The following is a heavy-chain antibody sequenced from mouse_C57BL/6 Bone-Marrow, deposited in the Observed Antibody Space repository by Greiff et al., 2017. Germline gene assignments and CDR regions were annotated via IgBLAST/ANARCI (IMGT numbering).Heavy chain of an antibody. CDR1: GYTFTSYW. V-gene: IGHV1-64*01. D-gene: IGHD1-1*01. CDR3: ARERLLNAMDY. CDR2: IHPNSGST. J-gene: IGHJ4*01. Sequence: QVQLQQPGAELVKPGASVKLSCKASGYTFTSYWMHWVKQRPGQGLEWIGMIHPNSGSTNYNEKFKSKATLTVDKSSSTAYMQLSSLTSEDTAVYYCARERLLNAMDYWGQGTSVTVSS.